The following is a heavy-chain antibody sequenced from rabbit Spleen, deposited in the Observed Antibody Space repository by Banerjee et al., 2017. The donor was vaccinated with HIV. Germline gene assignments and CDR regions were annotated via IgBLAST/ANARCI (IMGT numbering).Heavy chain of an antibody. CDR1: GFSFSSSYW. D-gene: IGHD8-1*01. CDR3: ARSDGGSSWSAKL. J-gene: IGHJ4*01. CDR2: MDAGSSGST. Sequence: QSLEESGGDLVKPGASLTLTCTASGFSFSSSYWICWVRQAPGKRPEWIACMDAGSSGSTYYASWAKGRFTISKTSSTTVTLQMTSLTAADTATYFCARSDGGSSWSAKLWGQGTLVTVS. V-gene: IGHV1S40*01.